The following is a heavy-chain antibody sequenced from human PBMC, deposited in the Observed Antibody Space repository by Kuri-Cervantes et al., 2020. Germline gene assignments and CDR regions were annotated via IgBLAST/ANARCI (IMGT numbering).Heavy chain of an antibody. CDR2: ISYDGSNK. CDR3: AKGLYYYDSSGYCDY. Sequence: GGSLRLSCAASGFTFSSYGMHWVRQAPGKGLEWVAVISYDGSNKYYADSVKGRFTISRDNSKNTLYLQMNSLRAEDTAVYYCAKGLYYYDSSGYCDYWGQGTLVTVSS. J-gene: IGHJ4*02. V-gene: IGHV3-30*18. D-gene: IGHD3-22*01. CDR1: GFTFSSYG.